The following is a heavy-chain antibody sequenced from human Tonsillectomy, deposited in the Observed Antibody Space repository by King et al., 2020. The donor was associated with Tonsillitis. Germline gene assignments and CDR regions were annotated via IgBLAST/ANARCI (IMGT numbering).Heavy chain of an antibody. Sequence: VQLVESGGGLVQPGGSLRLSCAASGFTFSSYAMSWVRQAPGKGLEWVSGISGSRGGTYYGDTVKGRFTISRDNSRNTLYLQMNSLRTEDTAVYYCAKDKGNYYHFDYWGQGTLVTVSS. CDR2: ISGSRGGT. CDR3: AKDKGNYYHFDY. CDR1: GFTFSSYA. V-gene: IGHV3-23*04. J-gene: IGHJ4*02. D-gene: IGHD3-10*01.